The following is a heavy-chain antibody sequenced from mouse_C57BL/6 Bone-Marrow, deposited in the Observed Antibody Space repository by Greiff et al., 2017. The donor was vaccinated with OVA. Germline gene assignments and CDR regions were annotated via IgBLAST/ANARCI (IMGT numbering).Heavy chain of an antibody. CDR1: GYTFTDYY. CDR3: ARVGGMDY. V-gene: IGHV1-76*01. J-gene: IGHJ4*01. Sequence: QVQLLQSGAELVRPGASVKLSCKASGYTFTDYYINWVKQRPGQGLEWIARIYPGSGNTYYNEKFKGKATLTAEKSSSTAYMQLSSLPSEDAAVYFCARVGGMDYWGQGTSVTVSS. CDR2: IYPGSGNT.